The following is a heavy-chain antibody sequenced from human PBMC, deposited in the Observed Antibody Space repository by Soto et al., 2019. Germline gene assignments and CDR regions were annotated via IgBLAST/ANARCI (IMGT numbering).Heavy chain of an antibody. CDR3: ARGNHRWLQWWYFDL. D-gene: IGHD5-12*01. Sequence: QVQLVQSGAEVKKPGSSVPVSCKASGGTFSSYTISWVRQAPGQGLEWMGGIIPIFGTANYAQKFQGRVTITADESTSTAYMELSSLRSEDTAVYYCARGNHRWLQWWYFDLWGRGTLVTVSS. CDR1: GGTFSSYT. V-gene: IGHV1-69*12. CDR2: IIPIFGTA. J-gene: IGHJ2*01.